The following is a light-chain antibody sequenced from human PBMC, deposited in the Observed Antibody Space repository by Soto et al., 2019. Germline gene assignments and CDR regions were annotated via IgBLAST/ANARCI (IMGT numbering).Light chain of an antibody. CDR2: GAS. CDR1: QAISSN. V-gene: IGKV3-15*01. CDR3: QHYNNWPRT. Sequence: EIVMTQSPATLSVSRGERATLSCRANQAISSNLAWYQQKPGQAPRLLIYGASTRATGIPDRFSGSGSGTEFTLTISSLQSEDFAVYYCQHYNNWPRTFGQGTKVDIK. J-gene: IGKJ1*01.